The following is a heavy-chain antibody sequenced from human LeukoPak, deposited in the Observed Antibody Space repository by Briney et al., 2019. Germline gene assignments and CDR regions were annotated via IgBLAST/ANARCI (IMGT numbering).Heavy chain of an antibody. CDR2: IYYSGST. J-gene: IGHJ4*02. CDR3: AREKGYSYGKGTFDY. CDR1: GGSISSSSYY. D-gene: IGHD5-18*01. Sequence: SETLSLTCTVSGGSISSSSYYWGWIRQPPGKGLEWIGSIYYSGSTYYNPSLKSRVTISVDTSKNQFSLKLSSVTAADTAVYYCAREKGYSYGKGTFDYWGQGTLVTASS. V-gene: IGHV4-39*07.